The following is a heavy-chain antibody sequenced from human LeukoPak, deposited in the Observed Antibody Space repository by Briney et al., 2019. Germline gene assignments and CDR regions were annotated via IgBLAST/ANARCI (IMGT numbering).Heavy chain of an antibody. CDR2: ISGSGGST. V-gene: IGHV3-23*01. CDR3: AAADPYGSGSELGMDV. Sequence: GGSLRLSCAASGFTFSSYAMSWVRQAPGKGLEWVSAISGSGGSTYYADSVKGRFTISRDNSKNTLYLQMNSLRAEDTAVYYCAAADPYGSGSELGMDVWGQGTTVTVSS. CDR1: GFTFSSYA. J-gene: IGHJ6*02. D-gene: IGHD3-10*01.